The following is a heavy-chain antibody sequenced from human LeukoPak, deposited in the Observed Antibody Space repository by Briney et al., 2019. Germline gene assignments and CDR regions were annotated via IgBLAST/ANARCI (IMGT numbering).Heavy chain of an antibody. CDR2: TRFDGSIK. V-gene: IGHV3-33*01. D-gene: IGHD3-3*01. CDR3: ARDFWSGSVGFDP. Sequence: QTGGSLRLSCAVSGFIFSDYGFHWVRQAPGKGLEWVAVTRFDGSIKQYADSVKGRFTISRDDSKNTLYLQMNFLKSEDTAVYYCARDFWSGSVGFDPWGQGTLVTVSS. CDR1: GFIFSDYG. J-gene: IGHJ5*02.